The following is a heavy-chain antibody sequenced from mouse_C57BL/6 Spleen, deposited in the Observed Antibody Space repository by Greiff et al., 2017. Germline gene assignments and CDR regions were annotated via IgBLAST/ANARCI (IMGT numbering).Heavy chain of an antibody. CDR3: ARERAYYSNYWFAY. D-gene: IGHD2-5*01. CDR2: ISRGSSTI. V-gene: IGHV5-17*01. Sequence: EVKLQESGGGLVKPGGSLKLSCAASGFTFSDYGMHWVRQAPEKGLEWVAYISRGSSTIYYADTVKGRFTISRDNAKNTLFLQMTSLRSEDTAMYYCARERAYYSNYWFAYWGQGTLVTVSA. J-gene: IGHJ3*01. CDR1: GFTFSDYG.